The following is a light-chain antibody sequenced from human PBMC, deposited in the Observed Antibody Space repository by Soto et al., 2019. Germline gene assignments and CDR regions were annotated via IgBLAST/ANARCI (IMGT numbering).Light chain of an antibody. V-gene: IGKV3-20*01. J-gene: IGKJ1*01. CDR2: GAS. Sequence: EVVLTQSPATLSLSPGEIATLSCRASQSVSNNYLAWYQQKPGQAPRLLIYGASNRATGIPDRFSGSGSGTDFTLTISRLEPEDCAVYYCQQYGSSGTFGQGTKVDIK. CDR1: QSVSNNY. CDR3: QQYGSSGT.